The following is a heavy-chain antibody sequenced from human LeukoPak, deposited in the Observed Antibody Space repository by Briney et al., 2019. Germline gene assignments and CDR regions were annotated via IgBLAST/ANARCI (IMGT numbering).Heavy chain of an antibody. CDR3: ARVLAGWQYYDFWSGPPDYYYYMDV. Sequence: ASVPVSFMASRYTFTRYDLNWVRQAPGQGVAWMGWMNPNSGNTGYPQKFQGRVTITRNTSISTAYMELSSLRSEDTAVYYCARVLAGWQYYDFWSGPPDYYYYMDVWGKGTTVTVSS. V-gene: IGHV1-8*03. D-gene: IGHD3-3*01. CDR2: MNPNSGNT. CDR1: RYTFTRYD. J-gene: IGHJ6*03.